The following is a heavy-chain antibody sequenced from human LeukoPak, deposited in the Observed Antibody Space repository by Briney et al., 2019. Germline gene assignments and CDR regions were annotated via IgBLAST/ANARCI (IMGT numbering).Heavy chain of an antibody. J-gene: IGHJ4*02. D-gene: IGHD3-10*01. V-gene: IGHV4-4*07. Sequence: SETLSLTCTVSSGSISSGPISTYYWSWIRQPAGKGLEWIGRIYASGSTNYNPSLKSRVSMSVDTSKNQFSLKLSSVTAADTAVYYCARAYGSGSYGFDYWGQGTLVTVSS. CDR1: SGSISSGPISTYY. CDR2: IYASGST. CDR3: ARAYGSGSYGFDY.